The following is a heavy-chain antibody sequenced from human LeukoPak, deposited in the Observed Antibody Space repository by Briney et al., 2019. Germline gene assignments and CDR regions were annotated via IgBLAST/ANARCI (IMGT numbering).Heavy chain of an antibody. CDR3: ARDHCSSTSCYKYNWFDP. J-gene: IGHJ5*02. D-gene: IGHD2-2*02. V-gene: IGHV4-61*02. CDR2: IYTSGST. CDR1: GGSISSGSYY. Sequence: SETLSLTCTVSGGSISSGSYYWSWIRQPAGKGLEWIGRIYTSGSTNYNPSLKSRVTISVDTSKNQFSLKLSSVTAADTAVYYCARDHCSSTSCYKYNWFDPWGQGTLVTVSS.